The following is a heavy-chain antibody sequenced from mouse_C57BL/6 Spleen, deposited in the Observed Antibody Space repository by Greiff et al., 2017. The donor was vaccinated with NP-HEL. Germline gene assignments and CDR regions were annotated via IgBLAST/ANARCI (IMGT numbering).Heavy chain of an antibody. CDR1: GFTFSSYA. J-gene: IGHJ3*01. D-gene: IGHD2-4*01. Sequence: EVKLVESGGGLVKPGGSLKLSCAASGFTFSSYAMSWVRQTPEKRLEWVATISDGGSYTYYPDNVKGRFTISRDNAKNNLYLQMSHLKSEDTAMYYCAREGDYDYDRGFAYWGQGTLVTVSA. CDR2: ISDGGSYT. V-gene: IGHV5-4*01. CDR3: AREGDYDYDRGFAY.